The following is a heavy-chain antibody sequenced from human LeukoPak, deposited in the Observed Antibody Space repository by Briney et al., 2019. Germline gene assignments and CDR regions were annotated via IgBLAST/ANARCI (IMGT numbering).Heavy chain of an antibody. Sequence: PSETLSLTCAVYGGSFSGYYWSWIRQPPGKGLEWIGEINHSGSTNYNPSLKSRVTISVDTSKNQFSLKLSSVTAADTAVYYCARGPSSSWYVHYYYYGMDVWGQGTTVTVSS. V-gene: IGHV4-34*01. CDR3: ARGPSSSWYVHYYYYGMDV. CDR1: GGSFSGYY. CDR2: INHSGST. J-gene: IGHJ6*02. D-gene: IGHD6-13*01.